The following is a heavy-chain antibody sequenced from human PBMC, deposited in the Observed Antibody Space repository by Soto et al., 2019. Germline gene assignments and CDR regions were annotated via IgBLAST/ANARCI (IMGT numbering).Heavy chain of an antibody. J-gene: IGHJ4*02. Sequence: QVQLVQSGAEVKKPGSSVKVSCKASGGTFSSYTISWVRQAPGQGLEWMGRIIPILGIANYAQKFQGRVTITADKPTSTAYVELRSLRSEDTAVYYCARGGPTGGIGYWGQGTLVTVSS. CDR3: ARGGPTGGIGY. CDR1: GGTFSSYT. V-gene: IGHV1-69*02. CDR2: IIPILGIA. D-gene: IGHD2-8*02.